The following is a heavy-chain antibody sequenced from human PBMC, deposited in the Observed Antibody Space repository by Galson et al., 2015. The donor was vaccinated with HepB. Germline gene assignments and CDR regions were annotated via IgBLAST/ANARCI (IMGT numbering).Heavy chain of an antibody. CDR1: GYTLTELS. J-gene: IGHJ5*02. V-gene: IGHV1-24*01. CDR3: ATPPPITMVRGVIWPSFDNWFDP. CDR2: FDPEDGET. Sequence: SVKVSCKVSGYTLTELSMHWVRQAPGKGLEWMGGFDPEDGETIYAQKFQGRVTMTEDTSTDTAYMELSSLRSEDTAVYYCATPPPITMVRGVIWPSFDNWFDPWGQGTLVTVSS. D-gene: IGHD3-10*01.